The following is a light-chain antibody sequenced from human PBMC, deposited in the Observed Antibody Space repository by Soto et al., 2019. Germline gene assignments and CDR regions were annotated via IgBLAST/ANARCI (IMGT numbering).Light chain of an antibody. J-gene: IGLJ2*01. CDR2: EVT. CDR1: SSDVGGYNY. CDR3: SSYAGSNNLV. V-gene: IGLV2-8*01. Sequence: SALTQPPSAFGSPGQSVTISCTGTSSDVGGYNYVSWYQQLPGKAPKLMIYEVTKRPSGVPDRFSGSKSGNTASLTVSGLQADDEADYYCSSYAGSNNLVFGGGTKLTVL.